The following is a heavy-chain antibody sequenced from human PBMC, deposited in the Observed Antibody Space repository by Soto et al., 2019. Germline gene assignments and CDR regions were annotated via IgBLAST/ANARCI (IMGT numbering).Heavy chain of an antibody. CDR1: GITFSTSA. Sequence: GGSLRLSCVGSGITFSTSAMNWVRQAPGKGLEWVSGISSSGDSSHYADSVKGRFTISRDNSKNTVYLQMNSLRAEDTAVYYCAKGVPGIAVAGTGYFQHWGQGTLVTVSS. CDR3: AKGVPGIAVAGTGYFQH. V-gene: IGHV3-23*01. D-gene: IGHD6-19*01. CDR2: ISSSGDSS. J-gene: IGHJ1*01.